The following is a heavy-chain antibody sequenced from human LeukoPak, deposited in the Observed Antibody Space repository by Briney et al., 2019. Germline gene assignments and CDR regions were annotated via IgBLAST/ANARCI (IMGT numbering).Heavy chain of an antibody. CDR3: VKSGGYGLIDY. Sequence: SETLSLTCTVSGGSISSSGQYWGWIRQPPGKGLDWIGSMYYGVGAYYNPSLKSRVTISIDTSRNQFSLKLTSVTAADTAMYYCVKSGGYGLIDYWGQGTLVTVSS. CDR1: GGSISSSGQY. CDR2: MYYGVGA. V-gene: IGHV4-39*01. D-gene: IGHD6-19*01. J-gene: IGHJ4*02.